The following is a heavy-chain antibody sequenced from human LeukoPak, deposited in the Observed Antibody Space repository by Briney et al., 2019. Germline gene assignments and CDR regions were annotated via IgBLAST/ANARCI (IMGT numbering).Heavy chain of an antibody. V-gene: IGHV4-4*02. CDR1: GGSISSSNW. J-gene: IGHJ2*01. D-gene: IGHD4-17*01. CDR3: ARDPTRLARYGDWTPRYFDL. CDR2: IYHSGST. Sequence: PSGTLSLTCAVSGGSISSSNWWSWVRQPPGKGLEWIGEIYHSGSTNYNPSLKSRVTISVDKSKNQFSLKLSSVTAADTAVYYCARDPTRLARYGDWTPRYFDLWGRGTLVTVSS.